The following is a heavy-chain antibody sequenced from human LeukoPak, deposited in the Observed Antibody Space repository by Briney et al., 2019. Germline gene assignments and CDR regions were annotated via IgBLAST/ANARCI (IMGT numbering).Heavy chain of an antibody. J-gene: IGHJ6*03. Sequence: PSETLSLTCTVSGGSISSSSYYWGWIRQPPGKGLEWIGSIYYSGSTYYNPSLKSRVTISVDTSKNQFSLKLSSVTAADTAVYYCARQSWFGELYYMDVWGKGTTVTISS. CDR3: ARQSWFGELYYMDV. CDR1: GGSISSSSYY. D-gene: IGHD3-10*01. CDR2: IYYSGST. V-gene: IGHV4-39*01.